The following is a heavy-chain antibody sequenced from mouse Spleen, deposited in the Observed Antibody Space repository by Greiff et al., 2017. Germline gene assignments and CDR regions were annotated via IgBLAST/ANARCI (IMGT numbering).Heavy chain of an antibody. D-gene: IGHD1-1*01. Sequence: EVQLQQSGPELVKPGASVKISCKASGYSFTGYYMNWVKQSPEKSLEWIGEINPSTGGTTYNQKFKAKATLTVDKSSSTAYMQLKSLTSEDSAVYYCARPGDYGTPFAYWGQGTLVTVSA. CDR2: INPSTGGT. CDR3: ARPGDYGTPFAY. CDR1: GYSFTGYY. V-gene: IGHV1-42*01. J-gene: IGHJ3*01.